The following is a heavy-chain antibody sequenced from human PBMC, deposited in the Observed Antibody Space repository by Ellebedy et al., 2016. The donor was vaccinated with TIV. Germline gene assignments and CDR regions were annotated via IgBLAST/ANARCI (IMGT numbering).Heavy chain of an antibody. J-gene: IGHJ4*02. CDR2: FGVSGDST. CDR1: GFTXXCYA. Sequence: GESLKISCAASGFTXXCYAXXWVXXAPGKGLSWLSGFGVSGDSTYYADSVKGRFTVSRDNSKNTLYLQMNSLRAEDTAVYYCTVVVTGTLDYWGQGTVVTVSS. CDR3: TVVVTGTLDY. V-gene: IGHV3-23*01. D-gene: IGHD2-15*01.